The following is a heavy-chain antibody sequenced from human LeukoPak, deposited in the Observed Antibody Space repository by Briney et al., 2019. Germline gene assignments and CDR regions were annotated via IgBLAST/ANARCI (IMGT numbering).Heavy chain of an antibody. CDR2: INWNGGST. CDR3: ARDHRAVAGTGPGDY. V-gene: IGHV3-20*04. J-gene: IGHJ4*02. CDR1: GFTFDDYG. Sequence: GGSLRLSCAASGFTFDDYGMSWVRQAPGKGLEWVSGINWNGGSTGYADSVKGRFTISRDNAKNSLYLQMNSLRAEDTALYSCARDHRAVAGTGPGDYWGQGTLVTVSS. D-gene: IGHD6-19*01.